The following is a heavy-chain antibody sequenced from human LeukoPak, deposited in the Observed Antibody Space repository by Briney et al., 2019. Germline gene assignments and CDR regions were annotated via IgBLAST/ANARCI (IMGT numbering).Heavy chain of an antibody. CDR3: ARITFGQWLPFDY. Sequence: ASVKVSCKASGYTFTGYYMHWVRQAPGQGLEWMGWINPNSGGTNYAQKFQGWVTMTRDSSISTAYMELRSLRSDDTAVYYCARITFGQWLPFDYWGQGTLVTVSS. CDR1: GYTFTGYY. D-gene: IGHD3-16*01. J-gene: IGHJ4*02. CDR2: INPNSGGT. V-gene: IGHV1-2*04.